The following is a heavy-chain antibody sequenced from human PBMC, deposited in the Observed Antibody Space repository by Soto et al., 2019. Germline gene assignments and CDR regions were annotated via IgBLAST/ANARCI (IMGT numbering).Heavy chain of an antibody. V-gene: IGHV1-3*05. D-gene: IGHD3-22*01. CDR1: GYTFTSYA. CDR3: ARRVYYDTSLDY. J-gene: IGHJ4*02. CDR2: INAGNGNT. Sequence: QVQLVQSGAEEKKPGASVKVSCKASGYTFTSYAMHWVRQAPGQRLEWMGWINAGNGNTKYSQKFQGRVTITRDTSASTAYMELGSLRSEDTAVYYCARRVYYDTSLDYWGQGTLVTVSS.